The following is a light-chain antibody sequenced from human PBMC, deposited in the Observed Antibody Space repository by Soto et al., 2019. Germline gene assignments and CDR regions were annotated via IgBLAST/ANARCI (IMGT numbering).Light chain of an antibody. V-gene: IGKV1-39*01. J-gene: IGKJ1*01. CDR3: QQSYSTPWT. Sequence: DIPMTQSLSSLSASVGDRVTITCRASQSISSYLNWYQQKPGKAPKLLIYAASSLQSGVPSRFSGSGSGTDFTLTISSLQPEDFATYYCQQSYSTPWTFGQGTKVDIK. CDR1: QSISSY. CDR2: AAS.